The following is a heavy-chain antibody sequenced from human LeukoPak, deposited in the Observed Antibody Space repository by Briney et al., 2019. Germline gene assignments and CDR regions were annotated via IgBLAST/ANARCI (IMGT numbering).Heavy chain of an antibody. D-gene: IGHD6-13*01. J-gene: IGHJ4*02. CDR1: GGSFSGYY. Sequence: SETLPLTCAVYGGSFSGYYWSWIRQPPGKGLEWIGEINHSGSTNYNPSLKSRVTISVDTSKNQFSLKLSSVTAADTAVYYCARVSPATYSSSWYRGYYFDYWGQGTLVTVSS. CDR3: ARVSPATYSSSWYRGYYFDY. CDR2: INHSGST. V-gene: IGHV4-34*01.